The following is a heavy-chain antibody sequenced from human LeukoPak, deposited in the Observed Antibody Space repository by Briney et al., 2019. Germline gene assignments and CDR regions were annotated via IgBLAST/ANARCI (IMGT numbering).Heavy chain of an antibody. J-gene: IGHJ6*03. CDR2: IYTSGST. CDR1: GGSISSYY. Sequence: SETLPLTCTVSGGSISSYYWSWIRQPAGKGLEWIGRIYTSGSTNYNPSLKSRVTMSVDTSKNQFSLKLSSVTAADTAVYYCARVYWGARRPPNFYYMDVWGKGTTVTVSS. CDR3: ARVYWGARRPPNFYYMDV. D-gene: IGHD1-26*01. V-gene: IGHV4-4*07.